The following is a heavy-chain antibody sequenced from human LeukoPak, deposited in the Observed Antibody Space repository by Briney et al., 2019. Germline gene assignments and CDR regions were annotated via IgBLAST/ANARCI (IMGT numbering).Heavy chain of an antibody. CDR1: GFTFSSYA. J-gene: IGHJ4*02. V-gene: IGHV3-23*01. D-gene: IGHD4-17*01. Sequence: GGSLRLSCAASGFTFSSYAMSWVRQAPGKGLEWVSATSGSGGSTYYADSVRGRFTISRDNSKNTLYLQMNSLRGEDTAVYYCAKDLSAQKTTVTTWCFDYWGQGTLVTVSS. CDR3: AKDLSAQKTTVTTWCFDY. CDR2: TSGSGGST.